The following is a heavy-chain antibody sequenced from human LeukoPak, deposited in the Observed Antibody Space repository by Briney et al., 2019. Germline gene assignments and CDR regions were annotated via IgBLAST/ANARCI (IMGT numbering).Heavy chain of an antibody. CDR2: ISYDGSNK. V-gene: IGHV3-30*04. CDR3: AKGLRGYSYGYGPDYFDY. J-gene: IGHJ4*02. Sequence: GGSLRLSCAASGFTFSSYAMHWVRQAPGKGLEWVAVISYDGSNKYYADSVKGRFTISRDNSKNTLYLQMNSLRAEDTAVYYCAKGLRGYSYGYGPDYFDYWGQGTLVTVSS. D-gene: IGHD5-18*01. CDR1: GFTFSSYA.